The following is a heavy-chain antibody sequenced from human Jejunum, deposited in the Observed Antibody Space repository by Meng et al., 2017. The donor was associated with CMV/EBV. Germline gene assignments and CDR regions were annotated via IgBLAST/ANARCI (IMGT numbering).Heavy chain of an antibody. D-gene: IGHD1-26*01. V-gene: IGHV2-5*02. Sequence: LKESGPPLVKPPQTLTLTCSFSGFSPSTSGEGVGWIRQPPGKALEWLALIYRGDDKRYSPSLNSRLTIAKDTSKNEVVLTLTNMGPIDTGTYYCAHFVGGYYPSRPDYWGQGTLVTVSS. CDR3: AHFVGGYYPSRPDY. J-gene: IGHJ4*02. CDR1: GFSPSTSGEG. CDR2: IYRGDDK.